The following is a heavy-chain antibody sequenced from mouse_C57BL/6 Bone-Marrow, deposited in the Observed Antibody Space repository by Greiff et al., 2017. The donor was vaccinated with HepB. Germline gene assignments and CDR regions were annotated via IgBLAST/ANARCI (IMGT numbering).Heavy chain of an antibody. CDR3: AIYYYGSSLDV. D-gene: IGHD1-1*01. J-gene: IGHJ1*03. V-gene: IGHV1-81*01. Sequence: QVQLQQSGAELARPGASVKPSCKASGYTFTSYGISWVKQRTGQGLEWIGEIYPRSGNTYYNEKFKGKATLTADKSSSTAYMELRSLTSEDSAVYFCAIYYYGSSLDVWGTGTTVTVSS. CDR2: IYPRSGNT. CDR1: GYTFTSYG.